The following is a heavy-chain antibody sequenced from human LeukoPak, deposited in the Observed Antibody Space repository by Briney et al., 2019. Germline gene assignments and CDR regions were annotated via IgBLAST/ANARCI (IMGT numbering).Heavy chain of an antibody. J-gene: IGHJ6*02. D-gene: IGHD4-23*01. CDR1: GFTFSSHW. CDR3: ARDPWESYGGRYYFYGMDV. CDR2: ISYDGSNK. Sequence: GGSLRLSCAASGFTFSSHWVTWVRQAPGKGLEWVAVISYDGSNKYYADSVKGRFTISRDNSNNTLYLQMNSLRAEDTGVYHCARDPWESYGGRYYFYGMDVWGQGTTVSVSS. V-gene: IGHV3-30*03.